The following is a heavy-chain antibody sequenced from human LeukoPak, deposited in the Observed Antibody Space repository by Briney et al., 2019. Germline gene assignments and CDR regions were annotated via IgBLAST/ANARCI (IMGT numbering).Heavy chain of an antibody. CDR3: AKSTESVAHYYYYYMDV. J-gene: IGHJ6*03. V-gene: IGHV3-7*01. D-gene: IGHD2-15*01. CDR1: GFTVSSNY. Sequence: GGSLRLSCAASGFTVSSNYMSWVRQAPGKGPEWVATVNLDGTENYYVDSVKGRFTISRDSAKNALYLQMNSLRAEDTAVYYCAKSTESVAHYYYYYMDVWGKGTTVTVSS. CDR2: VNLDGTEN.